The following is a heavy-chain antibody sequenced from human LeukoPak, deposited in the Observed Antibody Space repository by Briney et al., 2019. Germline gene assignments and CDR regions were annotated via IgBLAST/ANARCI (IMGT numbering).Heavy chain of an antibody. D-gene: IGHD2/OR15-2a*01. CDR3: ATLSRGC. V-gene: IGHV4-59*01. Sequence: PSETLSLTCTVSGGSISSYYWSWIRQPPGKGLEWIGYIYYSGGTEYNPSLKSRVTISVDTSKNQFSLKLSSVTAADTAVYYCATLSRGCWGQGTLVTVSS. CDR2: IYYSGGT. CDR1: GGSISSYY. J-gene: IGHJ4*02.